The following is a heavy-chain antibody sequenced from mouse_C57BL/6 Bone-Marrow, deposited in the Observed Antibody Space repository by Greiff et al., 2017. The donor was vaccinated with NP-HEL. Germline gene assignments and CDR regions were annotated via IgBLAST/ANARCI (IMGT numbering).Heavy chain of an antibody. J-gene: IGHJ3*01. CDR2: IYPGDGDT. CDR3: ARLGRGFAY. Sequence: QVQLQQSGPELVKPGASVKISCKASGYAFSSSWMNWVKQRPGKGLEWIGRIYPGDGDTNYNGKFKGKATLTADKSSSTAYMQLSSLTSEDSAVYFWARLGRGFAYWGQVTLVTVSA. V-gene: IGHV1-82*01. CDR1: GYAFSSSW. D-gene: IGHD4-1*01.